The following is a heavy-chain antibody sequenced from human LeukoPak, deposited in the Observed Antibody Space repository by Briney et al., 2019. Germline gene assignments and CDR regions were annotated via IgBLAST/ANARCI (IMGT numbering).Heavy chain of an antibody. Sequence: PGGSLRLSCAASGFTFSSYWMTWVRQAPGKGLEWVANIKQDGSEKYYVDSVKGRFTISRDNAKNSLYLQMNSLRAEDTAVNYCARDAAVQQLGYYYYYMDVWGKGTTVTVSS. J-gene: IGHJ6*03. V-gene: IGHV3-7*01. CDR2: IKQDGSEK. CDR3: ARDAAVQQLGYYYYYMDV. CDR1: GFTFSSYW. D-gene: IGHD6-13*01.